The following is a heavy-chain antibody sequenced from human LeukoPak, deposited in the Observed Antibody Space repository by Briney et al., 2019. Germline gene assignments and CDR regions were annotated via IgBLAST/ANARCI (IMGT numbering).Heavy chain of an antibody. Sequence: GGSLRLSCAASWFTVSSIHMVWVRQAPGKGLEWVSVTYTGGNSYYADSVKGRFIISRDISKNTLYLQMNSLRAEDSALYYCARGGRGSAAVVAPRSFDIWGQGTMVTVSS. CDR2: TYTGGNS. D-gene: IGHD3-22*01. CDR1: WFTVSSIH. J-gene: IGHJ3*02. CDR3: ARGGRGSAAVVAPRSFDI. V-gene: IGHV3-53*01.